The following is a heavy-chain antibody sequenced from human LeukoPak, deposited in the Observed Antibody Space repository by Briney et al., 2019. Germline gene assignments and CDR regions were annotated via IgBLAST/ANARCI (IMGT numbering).Heavy chain of an antibody. CDR1: GVSISSSDYY. D-gene: IGHD2-2*01. CDR3: ARVSVPAAISYYYYYMDV. V-gene: IGHV4-30-4*08. Sequence: PSETLSLTCTVSGVSISSSDYYWSWIRQPPGKGLEWIGYIYYSGSTYYNPSLKSRVTISVDTSKNQFSLKLSSVTAADTAVYYCARVSVPAAISYYYYYMDVWGKGTTVTVSS. CDR2: IYYSGST. J-gene: IGHJ6*03.